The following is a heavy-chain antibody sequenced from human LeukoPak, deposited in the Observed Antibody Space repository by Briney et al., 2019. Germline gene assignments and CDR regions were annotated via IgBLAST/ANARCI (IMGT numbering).Heavy chain of an antibody. CDR3: ARGSCSGGSCYRNYYYYMDV. Sequence: SETLSLTCTVSGGSISSYYWSWIRQPPGKGLEWIGYIYYSGSTDYSPSLKSRVTISVDTSKNQFSLKLSSVTAADTAVYYCARGSCSGGSCYRNYYYYMDVWGKGTTVTISS. CDR2: IYYSGST. D-gene: IGHD2-15*01. J-gene: IGHJ6*03. CDR1: GGSISSYY. V-gene: IGHV4-59*01.